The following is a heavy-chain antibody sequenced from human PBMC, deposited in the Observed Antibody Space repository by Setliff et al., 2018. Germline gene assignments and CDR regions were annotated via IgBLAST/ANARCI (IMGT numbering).Heavy chain of an antibody. CDR1: GGTFKNYG. CDR3: AREGVDSRSSTDYRYYMDV. Sequence: SVKVSCKASGGTFKNYGISWVRQAPGQGLEWMGGIIPIFGTTNYAQKFQGRATINTDESTSTAYMELSSLRSEDTAVYYCAREGVDSRSSTDYRYYMDVWGKGTTVTVSS. D-gene: IGHD6-6*01. CDR2: IIPIFGTT. J-gene: IGHJ6*03. V-gene: IGHV1-69*05.